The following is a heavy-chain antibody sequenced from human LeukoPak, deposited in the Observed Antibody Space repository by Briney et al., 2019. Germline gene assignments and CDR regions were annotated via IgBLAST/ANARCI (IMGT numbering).Heavy chain of an antibody. V-gene: IGHV3-48*02. CDR2: ISSSGSTI. Sequence: GGSLRLSCAASGFTFSSYEMNWVRQAPGKGLEWVSYISSSGSTIYYADSVKGRFTISRDNAKNSLYLQMHSLRDEDTAVYYCARAWYSWGYYFDYWGQGTLVTVSS. D-gene: IGHD1-26*01. J-gene: IGHJ4*02. CDR1: GFTFSSYE. CDR3: ARAWYSWGYYFDY.